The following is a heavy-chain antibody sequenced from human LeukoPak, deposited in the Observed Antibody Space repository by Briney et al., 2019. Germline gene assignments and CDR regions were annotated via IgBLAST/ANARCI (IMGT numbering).Heavy chain of an antibody. J-gene: IGHJ6*03. CDR1: GFTFSNFS. V-gene: IGHV3-21*04. CDR2: ISSSSTYI. Sequence: GGSLRLSCAASGFTFSNFSMNWVRQAPGKGLEWVSSISSSSTYIYYADSVKGRFTISRDNARNSLYLQMNSLKAEDTAVYYCAKDYRYHYMDVWGKGTTVTVSS. CDR3: AKDYRYHYMDV.